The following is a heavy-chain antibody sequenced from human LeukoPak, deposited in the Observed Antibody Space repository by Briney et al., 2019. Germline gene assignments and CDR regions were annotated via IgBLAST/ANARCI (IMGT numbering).Heavy chain of an antibody. CDR3: ATPPGDYDILTGSPRDY. J-gene: IGHJ4*02. Sequence: GGSLRLSCAASGFTFSTCAMGWVRQAPGKGLGWVSAISGSGGSTFYADSVKGRFTISRDNSKNTLYLQMNSLKAEDTAVYYCATPPGDYDILTGSPRDYWGQGTLVTVSS. D-gene: IGHD3-9*01. CDR2: ISGSGGST. V-gene: IGHV3-23*01. CDR1: GFTFSTCA.